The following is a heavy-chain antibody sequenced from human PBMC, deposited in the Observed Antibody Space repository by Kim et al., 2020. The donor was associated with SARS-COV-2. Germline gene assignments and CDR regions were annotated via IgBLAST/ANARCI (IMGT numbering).Heavy chain of an antibody. CDR3: GRLPRFYCSGGSCYGAYFDS. J-gene: IGHJ4*02. D-gene: IGHD2-15*01. CDR2: FHPGDSDT. CDR1: GYTFTNYW. V-gene: IGHV5-51*01. Sequence: GESLKISCKGSGYTFTNYWIGWVRQRPGKGLEWMGIFHPGDSDTRYSPSFQGHVTISADKSITTAYVQWRSLKASDTAMYYCGRLPRFYCSGGSCYGAYFDSWGQVTLVTVSS.